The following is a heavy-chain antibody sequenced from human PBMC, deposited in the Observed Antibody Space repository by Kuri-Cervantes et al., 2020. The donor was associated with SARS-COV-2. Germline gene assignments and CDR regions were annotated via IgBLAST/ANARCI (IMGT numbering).Heavy chain of an antibody. J-gene: IGHJ6*02. V-gene: IGHV4-39*01. CDR1: GDAISSSSYY. CDR2: LYDSGST. CDR3: ACLKGVVIASFGLEV. D-gene: IGHD3-3*01. Sequence: SETLCLTCTVSGDAISSSSYYWVWIRPPPGKGREWIGSLYDSGSTYYNPSLKRRVTLSVDTSKNQFSLKLSPVTSADTAVYYCACLKGVVIASFGLEVWGQGTMVTVSS.